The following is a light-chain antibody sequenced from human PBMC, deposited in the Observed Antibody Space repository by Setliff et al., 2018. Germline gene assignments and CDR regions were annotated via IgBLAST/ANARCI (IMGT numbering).Light chain of an antibody. CDR3: SSYTSSSTYG. CDR1: SSDVGGYNY. V-gene: IGLV2-14*01. CDR2: DVN. J-gene: IGLJ1*01. Sequence: QSVLTQPASVSGSPGQSITISCTGTSSDVGGYNYVSWYQQHPGKAPKLMIYDVNKRPSGVSNRFSGSKSGNTASLTISGLQAEDEADYYCSSYTSSSTYGFGTGTRSPS.